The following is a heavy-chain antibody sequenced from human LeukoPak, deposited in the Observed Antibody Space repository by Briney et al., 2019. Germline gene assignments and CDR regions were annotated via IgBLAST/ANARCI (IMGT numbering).Heavy chain of an antibody. D-gene: IGHD5-12*01. CDR1: GFTFSSYA. CDR2: ISGSGGST. CDR3: AKDDGNSGYAEPFDY. V-gene: IGHV3-23*01. Sequence: GGSLRLSCAASGFTFSSYAMSWVRQAPGKGLEWVSAISGSGGSTYYADSVKGRFTISRDNSKNTLYLQMNSLRAEDTAVYYCAKDDGNSGYAEPFDYWGQGTLVTVSS. J-gene: IGHJ4*02.